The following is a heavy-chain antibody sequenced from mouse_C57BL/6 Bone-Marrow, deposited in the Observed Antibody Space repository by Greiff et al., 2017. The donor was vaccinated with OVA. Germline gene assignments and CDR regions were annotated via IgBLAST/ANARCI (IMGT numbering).Heavy chain of an antibody. CDR2: IRNKANNHAT. CDR3: TRRTTVVPYYFDY. V-gene: IGHV6-6*01. CDR1: GFTFSDAW. J-gene: IGHJ2*01. D-gene: IGHD1-1*01. Sequence: EVQRVESGGGLVQPGGSMKLSCAASGFTFSDAWMDWVRQSPEKGLEWVAEIRNKANNHATYYAESVKGRFTISRDDSKSSVYLQMNSLRAEDTGIYYCTRRTTVVPYYFDYWGQGTTLTVSS.